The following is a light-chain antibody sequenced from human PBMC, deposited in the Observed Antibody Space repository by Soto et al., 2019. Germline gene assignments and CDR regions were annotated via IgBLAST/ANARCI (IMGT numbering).Light chain of an antibody. CDR2: GAS. V-gene: IGKV3-15*01. Sequence: EIVMTQSPATLSLSPGERATFSCRASESVSTNLAWYQQKAGQAPRLLIYGASTRATGIPARFSGSGSGTEFTLTISSLQSEDFAVYYCQQYSIWRTFGQGTKVDI. CDR1: ESVSTN. J-gene: IGKJ1*01. CDR3: QQYSIWRT.